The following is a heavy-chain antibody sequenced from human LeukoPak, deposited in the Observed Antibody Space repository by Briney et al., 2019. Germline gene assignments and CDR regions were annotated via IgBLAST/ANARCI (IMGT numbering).Heavy chain of an antibody. V-gene: IGHV1-2*02. CDR1: GYTFTGYY. CDR2: INPNSGGT. D-gene: IGHD6-19*01. CDR3: ARFLSIAVDHALDY. J-gene: IGHJ4*02. Sequence: ASVKVSCKASGYTFTGYYMHWVRQAPGQGLEWVGWINPNSGGTNYAQKFQGRVTMTRDTSISTAYMELSRLRSDDTAVYYCARFLSIAVDHALDYWGQGTLVTVSS.